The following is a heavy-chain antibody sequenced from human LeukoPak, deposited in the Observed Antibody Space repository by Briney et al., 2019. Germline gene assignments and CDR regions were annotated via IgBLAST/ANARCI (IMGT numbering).Heavy chain of an antibody. CDR2: IYYSGST. D-gene: IGHD1-7*01. Sequence: SETLSLTCTVSGGSISSSSYYWGWIRQPPGKGLEWIGSIYYSGSTYYNPSLKSRVTISVDTSKNQFSLKLSSVTAADTAVYYCAREAGTTRGDFDYWGQGTLVTVSS. CDR1: GGSISSSSYY. J-gene: IGHJ4*02. CDR3: AREAGTTRGDFDY. V-gene: IGHV4-39*07.